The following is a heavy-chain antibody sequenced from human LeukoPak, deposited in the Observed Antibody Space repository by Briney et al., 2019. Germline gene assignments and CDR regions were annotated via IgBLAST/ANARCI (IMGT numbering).Heavy chain of an antibody. Sequence: GGSLRLSCAASGFTFSTYDMNWVRQAPGKGLEWVSGISGSSGSTYYADSVKGRFTISRDNSKDTLYLQMNSLRAEDTAVYFCAKDTGWYWGLYYFDYWGQGTLVTVSS. CDR2: ISGSSGST. V-gene: IGHV3-23*01. CDR3: AKDTGWYWGLYYFDY. J-gene: IGHJ4*02. CDR1: GFTFSTYD. D-gene: IGHD6-19*01.